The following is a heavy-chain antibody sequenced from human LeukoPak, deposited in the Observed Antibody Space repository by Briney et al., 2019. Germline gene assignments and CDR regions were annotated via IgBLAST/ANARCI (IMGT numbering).Heavy chain of an antibody. CDR2: ISSSGSTI. CDR1: GSTFGYYE. Sequence: PGGSLRLSCATSGSTFGYYEMNWARQAPGKGLEWVSYISSSGSTIYYADSVKGRFTISRDNAKNSLYLQMNSLRAEDTAVYYCARDTFLRAAGYYFDYWGQGTLVTVSS. D-gene: IGHD3-16*01. J-gene: IGHJ4*02. V-gene: IGHV3-48*03. CDR3: ARDTFLRAAGYYFDY.